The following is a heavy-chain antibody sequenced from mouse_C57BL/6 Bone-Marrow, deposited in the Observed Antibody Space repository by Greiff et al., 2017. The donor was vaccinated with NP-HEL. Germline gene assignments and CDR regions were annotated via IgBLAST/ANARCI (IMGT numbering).Heavy chain of an antibody. CDR1: GFTFTDYG. V-gene: IGHV5-15*01. J-gene: IGHJ4*01. Sequence: EVNVVESGGGLVQPGGSLKLSCAASGFTFTDYGMAWVRQAPRQGPEWVAFISTLAYSIYYADTLTGPFTLSRENAKKALYLEMRSLRSEDTDMYYGARQGYYGSSPNAMDDWGQGTSVTVSS. CDR3: ARQGYYGSSPNAMDD. CDR2: ISTLAYSI. D-gene: IGHD1-1*01.